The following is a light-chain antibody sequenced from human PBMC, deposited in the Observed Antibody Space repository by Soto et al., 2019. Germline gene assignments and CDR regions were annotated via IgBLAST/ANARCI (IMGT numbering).Light chain of an antibody. CDR3: QQSYSTPRT. J-gene: IGKJ1*01. V-gene: IGKV3-11*01. CDR2: GAS. Sequence: TVLTHSPAILSFSPGEIATLSFRAGQSVSDYLAWYQQKPGQPPRLLISGASTRAADFPARFSGSGSGTDFTLTISSLQPEDFATYYCQQSYSTPRTFGQGTKVDIK. CDR1: QSVSDY.